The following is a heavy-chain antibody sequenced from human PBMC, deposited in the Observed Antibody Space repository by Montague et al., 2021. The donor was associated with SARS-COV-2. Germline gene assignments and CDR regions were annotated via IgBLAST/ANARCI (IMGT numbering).Heavy chain of an antibody. CDR1: GGFISSSSYD. CDR2: IYYSGST. V-gene: IGHV4-39*01. D-gene: IGHD6-13*01. J-gene: IGHJ5*02. Sequence: SETLSLTCTVSGGFISSSSYDWGWIRQPPGKGLEWIGSIYYSGSTYYNPSLKSRVTISVDTSKNQFSLKLSSVTAADTAVYYCFLYSSSSRWFDPWGQGTLVTVSS. CDR3: FLYSSSSRWFDP.